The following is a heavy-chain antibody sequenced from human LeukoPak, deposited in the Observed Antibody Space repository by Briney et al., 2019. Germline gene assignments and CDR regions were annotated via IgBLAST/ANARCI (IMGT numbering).Heavy chain of an antibody. D-gene: IGHD3-3*01. CDR1: GGSVSSGSYY. CDR3: ARDGLRFLDRRWYYYYGMDV. V-gene: IGHV4-61*01. CDR2: IYYSGST. J-gene: IGHJ6*02. Sequence: PSETLSLTCTVSGGSVSSGSYYWSWLRQPPGKGLEWIGYIYYSGSTNYNPSLKSRVTISVDTSKNQFSLKLSSVTAADTAVYYCARDGLRFLDRRWYYYYGMDVWGQGTTVTVSS.